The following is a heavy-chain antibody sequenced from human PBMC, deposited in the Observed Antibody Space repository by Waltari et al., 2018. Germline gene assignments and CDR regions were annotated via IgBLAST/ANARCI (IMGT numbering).Heavy chain of an antibody. D-gene: IGHD3-9*01. CDR1: GFTFSSYA. V-gene: IGHV3-64*01. J-gene: IGHJ4*02. Sequence: EVQLVESGGGLVQPGGSLRLSCAASGFTFSSYAMHWVRQAPGKGLEYVSAISSNGGSTYYANSVKGRFTIARDKSKNTLYLQMGSLRAEDMAVYYCARSDDILTGYYKGPVDYWGQGTLVTVSS. CDR3: ARSDDILTGYYKGPVDY. CDR2: ISSNGGST.